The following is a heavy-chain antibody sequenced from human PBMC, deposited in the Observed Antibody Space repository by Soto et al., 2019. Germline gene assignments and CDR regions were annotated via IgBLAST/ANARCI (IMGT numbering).Heavy chain of an antibody. V-gene: IGHV1-3*01. D-gene: IGHD3-22*01. J-gene: IGHJ4*02. Sequence: ASVKVSCKASGYTFTSYAIHWVRQAPGQRLEWMGWINAGNGNTKYSQKFQGRVTITRDTSASTAYMELSSLRSEGTAVYYCARDTGDYYDSSDILIPGYWGQGTLVTV. CDR1: GYTFTSYA. CDR2: INAGNGNT. CDR3: ARDTGDYYDSSDILIPGY.